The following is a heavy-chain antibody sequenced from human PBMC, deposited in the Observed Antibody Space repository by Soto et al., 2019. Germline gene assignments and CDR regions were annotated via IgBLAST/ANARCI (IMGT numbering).Heavy chain of an antibody. J-gene: IGHJ4*02. CDR1: GFTFDDYA. CDR2: ITWKSGNI. V-gene: IGHV3-9*01. D-gene: IGHD6-13*01. Sequence: GGSLRLSCAASGFTFDDYAMHWVRQAPGKGLEWVSGITWKSGNIGYADSVKGRFTISRDNAKNSLYLQMSSLRPEDTAWYYCARDRAAAGLYYFDYWGQGALVTVSS. CDR3: ARDRAAAGLYYFDY.